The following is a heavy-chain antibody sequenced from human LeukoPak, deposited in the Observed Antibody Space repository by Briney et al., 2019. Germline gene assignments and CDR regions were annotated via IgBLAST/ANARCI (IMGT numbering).Heavy chain of an antibody. CDR3: ARDAGKFSSSSRLYYMDG. J-gene: IGHJ6*03. CDR2: INPSGGST. Sequence: GASVKVSCKASGYTFTSYYMHWVRQAPGQGLEWMGIINPSGGSTSYAQKFQGRVTMTRDTSTSTVYMELSSLRSEDTAVYYCARDAGKFSSSSRLYYMDGWGKGNTVTVS. V-gene: IGHV1-46*01. CDR1: GYTFTSYY. D-gene: IGHD6-6*01.